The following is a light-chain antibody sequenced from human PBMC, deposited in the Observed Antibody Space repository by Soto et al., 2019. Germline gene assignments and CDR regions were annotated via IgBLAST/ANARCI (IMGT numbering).Light chain of an antibody. V-gene: IGKV1-39*01. CDR1: QTISHY. Sequence: IDMTQSPSALSASVGDRVTISCRASQTISHYLNWYQQKPGKAPKLLIYSASKMQTGVPARFSGSGSGTDFTLTITSLQSEDFATYYCQQSYSTPLTFGGGTKVEIK. CDR3: QQSYSTPLT. J-gene: IGKJ4*01. CDR2: SAS.